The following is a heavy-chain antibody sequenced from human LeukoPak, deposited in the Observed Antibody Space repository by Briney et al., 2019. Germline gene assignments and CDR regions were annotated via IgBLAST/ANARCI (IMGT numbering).Heavy chain of an antibody. CDR3: ARALYSSGHLDY. J-gene: IGHJ4*02. CDR2: IYYSGST. D-gene: IGHD6-19*01. Sequence: PSETLSLTCTVSGGSIGSYYWSWIRQPPGKGLEWIGYIYYSGSTNYNPSLKSRVTISVDTSKNQFSLKLSSVTAADTAVYYCARALYSSGHLDYWGQGTLVTVSS. V-gene: IGHV4-59*01. CDR1: GGSIGSYY.